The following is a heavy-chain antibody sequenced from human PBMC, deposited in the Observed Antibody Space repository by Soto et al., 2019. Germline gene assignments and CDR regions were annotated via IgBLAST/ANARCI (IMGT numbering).Heavy chain of an antibody. CDR3: VKERWFAF. CDR2: ISTDSSRA. V-gene: IGHV3-23*01. Sequence: EVQLLESGGGLVQPGGSLRLSCAASGFTFNTFEMSWVRQAPGRGLEWVSFISTDSSRAYYADAVKGRFTISRDNSKHTFYLHMTSLTAEDTAVYACVKERWFAFWGQGPLVTVS. J-gene: IGHJ5*01. CDR1: GFTFNTFE.